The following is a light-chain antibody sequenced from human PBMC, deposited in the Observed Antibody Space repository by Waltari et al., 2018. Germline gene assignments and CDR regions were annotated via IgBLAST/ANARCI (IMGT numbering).Light chain of an antibody. Sequence: QSALPQPASVSGSPGQSITISRTGFNSNVGSYNLVSGYQKHPGKAPKLLIYEGNRRPSGVSNRFSGSKSDNTASLTLSGLQAEDEADYYCCSNVGSSVFFGGGTKLTVL. V-gene: IGLV2-23*03. CDR2: EGN. J-gene: IGLJ2*01. CDR3: CSNVGSSVF. CDR1: NSNVGSYNL.